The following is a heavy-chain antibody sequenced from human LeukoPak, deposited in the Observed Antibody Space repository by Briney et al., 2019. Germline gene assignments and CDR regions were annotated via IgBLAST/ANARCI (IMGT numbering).Heavy chain of an antibody. CDR3: ARGMGIAPKFDP. CDR2: SYYGGST. J-gene: IGHJ5*02. V-gene: IGHV4-59*08. D-gene: IGHD6-13*01. Sequence: PSETLSLTCTVSGGSIRGFYWSWIRQPPGKGLEWIGYSYYGGSTNYNPSLKSRVTISVDTSKDQFSLKLSSVTAADTAVYYCARGMGIAPKFDPWGQGTLVTVSS. CDR1: GGSIRGFY.